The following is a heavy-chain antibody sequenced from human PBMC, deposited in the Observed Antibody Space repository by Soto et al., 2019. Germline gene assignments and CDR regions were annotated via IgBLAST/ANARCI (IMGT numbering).Heavy chain of an antibody. CDR1: GGPMNNYY. CDR3: ARQGFGELHGLVDV. CDR2: MGYNGLT. D-gene: IGHD3-10*01. Sequence: QVQLQESGPGLVKPSETLSLTCTISGGPMNNYYCSWFRQPRGQGLEWIGYMGYNGLTRYNPSLSSRVAISLETAKNQFALNLSSVTDADAALYYCARQGFGELHGLVDVWCQGITVTVSS. J-gene: IGHJ6*02. V-gene: IGHV4-59*08.